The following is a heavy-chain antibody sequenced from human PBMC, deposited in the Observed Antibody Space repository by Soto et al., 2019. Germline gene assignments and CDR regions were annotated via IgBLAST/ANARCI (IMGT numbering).Heavy chain of an antibody. CDR3: ARDRVRCHRPRCYGMDV. CDR1: GGSISSYY. Sequence: QVQLQESGPGLVKPSETLSLTCTVSGGSISSYYWSWIRQPPGKGLEWIGYIYYSGSTNYNPSLKSRVTISVDTSKNQFSLKLSSVTAADTAVYYCARDRVRCHRPRCYGMDVWGQGTTVTVSS. D-gene: IGHD4-17*01. V-gene: IGHV4-59*01. CDR2: IYYSGST. J-gene: IGHJ6*02.